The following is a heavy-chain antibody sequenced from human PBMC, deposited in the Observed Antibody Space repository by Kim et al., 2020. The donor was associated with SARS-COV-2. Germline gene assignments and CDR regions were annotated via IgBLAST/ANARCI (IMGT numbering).Heavy chain of an antibody. CDR3: ASLITMRVV. CDR1: GYTFTTYG. J-gene: IGHJ4*02. CDR2: INAGHGYT. D-gene: IGHD3-22*01. Sequence: ASVKVSCKASGYTFTTYGIHWVRHAPGQRLEWMVWINAGHGYTRYSQKFQGRVTITRDTSASTAYMELSSLRSEDTTMYYCASLITMRVVWGQETLVTVSS. V-gene: IGHV1-3*01.